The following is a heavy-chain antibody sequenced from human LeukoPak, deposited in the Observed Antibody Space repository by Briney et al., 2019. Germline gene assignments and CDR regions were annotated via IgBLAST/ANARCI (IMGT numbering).Heavy chain of an antibody. Sequence: GGSLRLSCAASGFTFSSYWMSWVRQAPGKGLEWVANIKQDGSEKYYVDSVKGRFTISRDNAQSTLYLQMNSLRAEDTALYYCVRDLRVGPWGQGTLVTVSS. CDR1: GFTFSSYW. CDR2: IKQDGSEK. V-gene: IGHV3-7*01. D-gene: IGHD3-10*01. CDR3: VRDLRVGP. J-gene: IGHJ5*02.